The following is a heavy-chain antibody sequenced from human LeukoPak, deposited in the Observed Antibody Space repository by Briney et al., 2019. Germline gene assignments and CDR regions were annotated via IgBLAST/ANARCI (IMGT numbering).Heavy chain of an antibody. CDR1: GFTFSSYA. CDR2: ISGSGSNT. Sequence: GGSLRLSCAASGFTFSSYAMSWVRQAPGKGLEWVSTISGSGSNTYYADSVKGRFTISRDNSKNTLYLQMNSLRAEDTAVYYCAKMDPTTDAFDIWGQGTMVTVSS. CDR3: AKMDPTTDAFDI. D-gene: IGHD1-26*01. V-gene: IGHV3-23*01. J-gene: IGHJ3*02.